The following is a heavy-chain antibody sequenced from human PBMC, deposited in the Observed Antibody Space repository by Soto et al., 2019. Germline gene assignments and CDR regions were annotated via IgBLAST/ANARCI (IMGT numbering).Heavy chain of an antibody. CDR1: GFTFSSYA. J-gene: IGHJ4*02. CDR3: ARDNPSYGEPFFDY. Sequence: GGSLRLSCAASGFTFSSYAMSWVRQAPGKGLEWVSVIYSGGSTYYADSVKGRFTISRDNSKNTLYLQMNSLRAEDTAVYYCARDNPSYGEPFFDYWGQGTLVTVSS. D-gene: IGHD4-17*01. V-gene: IGHV3-53*01. CDR2: IYSGGST.